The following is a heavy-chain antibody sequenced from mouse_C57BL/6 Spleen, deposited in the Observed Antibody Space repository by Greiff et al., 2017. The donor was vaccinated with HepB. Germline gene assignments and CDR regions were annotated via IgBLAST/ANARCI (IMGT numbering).Heavy chain of an antibody. D-gene: IGHD1-1*01. J-gene: IGHJ1*03. CDR2: IYPGDGDT. CDR3: ARSELLRMRYFDV. V-gene: IGHV1-80*01. Sequence: QVQLQQSGAELVKPGASVKISCKASGYAFSSYWMNWVKQRPGKGLEWIGQIYPGDGDTNYNGKFKGKATLTADKSSSTAYMQLSSLTSEDSAVYFCARSELLRMRYFDVWGTGTTVTVSS. CDR1: GYAFSSYW.